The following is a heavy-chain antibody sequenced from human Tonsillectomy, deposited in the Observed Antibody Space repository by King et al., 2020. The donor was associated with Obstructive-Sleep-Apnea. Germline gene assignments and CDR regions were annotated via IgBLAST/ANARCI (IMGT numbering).Heavy chain of an antibody. V-gene: IGHV4-59*01. CDR1: GGSISGYY. Sequence: VQLQESGPGLVKPSETLSLTCTVSGGSISGYYWSWIRQPPGKGLEWIGYIYYSGTTNYNPSLKSRVTISVDTSKNQFSLKLSSVTAADTAVYYCAGIYTYGSAYHGLDVWGQGTTVTVSS. CDR3: AGIYTYGSAYHGLDV. D-gene: IGHD5-18*01. CDR2: IYYSGTT. J-gene: IGHJ6*02.